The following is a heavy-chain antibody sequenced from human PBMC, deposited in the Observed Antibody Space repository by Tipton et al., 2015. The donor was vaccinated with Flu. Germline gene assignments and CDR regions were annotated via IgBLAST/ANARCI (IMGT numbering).Heavy chain of an antibody. D-gene: IGHD6-19*01. V-gene: IGHV4-38-2*02. CDR2: IHHTGTT. CDR1: GDSISSGYY. J-gene: IGHJ5*02. CDR3: ARDRWEYASGFDP. Sequence: LRLSCTVSGDSISSGYYWGWIRQVPGKGLEWIGNIHHTGTTYYNPSLRSRVSIIRDRSKNQFSLRLTSVTAADTAVYYCARDRWEYASGFDPWGQGTPVTVSP.